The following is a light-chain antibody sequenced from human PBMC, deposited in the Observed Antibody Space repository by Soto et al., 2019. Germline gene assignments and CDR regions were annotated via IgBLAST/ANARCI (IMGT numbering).Light chain of an antibody. Sequence: DIEMTQYPSTLPASASERDTISCRASQSINSYLAWYQQKSGQAPKLLIYAASTWQTGVPSRFSGSGSGTDFTLTINSLQPEDFATYYCQQNYSDQWTFGQGTKVDIK. CDR1: QSINSY. CDR2: AAS. V-gene: IGKV1-39*01. J-gene: IGKJ1*01. CDR3: QQNYSDQWT.